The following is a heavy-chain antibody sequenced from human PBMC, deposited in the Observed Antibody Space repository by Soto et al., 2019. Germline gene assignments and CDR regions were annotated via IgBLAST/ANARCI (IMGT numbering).Heavy chain of an antibody. CDR2: IKQDGSEK. CDR1: GFTFSSYW. D-gene: IGHD6-13*01. V-gene: IGHV3-7*05. CDR3: ARELGVSIAAAGHYYYYGMDV. J-gene: IGHJ6*02. Sequence: GGSLRLSCAASGFTFSSYWMSWVRQAPGKGLEWVANIKQDGSEKYYVDSVKGRFTISRDNAKNSLYLQMNSLRAEDTAVYYCARELGVSIAAAGHYYYYGMDVWGQGTTVTVSS.